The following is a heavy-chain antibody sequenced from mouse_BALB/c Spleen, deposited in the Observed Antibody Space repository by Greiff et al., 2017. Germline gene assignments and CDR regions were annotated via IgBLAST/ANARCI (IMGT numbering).Heavy chain of an antibody. V-gene: IGHV5-12-2*01. CDR2: ISNGGGST. Sequence: EVKLMESGGGLVQPGGSLKLSCAASGFTFSSYTMSWVRQTPEKRLEWVAYISNGGGSTYYPDTVKGRFTISRDNAKNTLYLQMSSLKSEDTAMYYCARHRLGQYAMDYWGQGTSVTVSA. J-gene: IGHJ4*01. CDR1: GFTFSSYT. CDR3: ARHRLGQYAMDY. D-gene: IGHD2-2*01.